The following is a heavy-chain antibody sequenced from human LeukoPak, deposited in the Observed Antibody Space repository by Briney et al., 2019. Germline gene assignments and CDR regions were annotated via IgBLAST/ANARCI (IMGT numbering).Heavy chain of an antibody. J-gene: IGHJ4*02. CDR3: ARETDMANLDY. CDR2: IKQDGSEK. CDR1: GFTFSSYW. Sequence: GGSLRLSCTASGFTFSSYWMNWVRQAPGKGLEWVANIKQDGSEKYNVDSVKGRFTISRDNAKKSLYLQMNSLRAEDTAVYYCARETDMANLDYWGQGTLVTVSS. D-gene: IGHD5-24*01. V-gene: IGHV3-7*04.